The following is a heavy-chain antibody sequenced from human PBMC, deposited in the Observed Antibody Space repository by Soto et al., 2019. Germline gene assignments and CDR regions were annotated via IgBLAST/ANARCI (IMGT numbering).Heavy chain of an antibody. D-gene: IGHD3-3*01. V-gene: IGHV3-48*01. Sequence: PGGSLRLSCAASGFTFSSYSMNWVRQAPGKGLEWVSYISSSSTIYYADSVKGRFTISRDNAKNSLYLQMNSLRAEDTAVYYCARYERESHYDFWSGYYTGYYYMDVWGKGTTVTVSS. J-gene: IGHJ6*03. CDR3: ARYERESHYDFWSGYYTGYYYMDV. CDR1: GFTFSSYS. CDR2: ISSSSTI.